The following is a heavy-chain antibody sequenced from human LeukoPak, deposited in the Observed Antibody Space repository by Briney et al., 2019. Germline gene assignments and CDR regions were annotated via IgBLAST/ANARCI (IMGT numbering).Heavy chain of an antibody. J-gene: IGHJ4*02. CDR2: IYSGSNT. CDR1: GFTFSSNY. CDR3: ARHDGHLDY. V-gene: IGHV3-53*01. Sequence: PGGSLRLSCAASGFTFSSNYMSWVRQAPGKGLEWVSLIYSGSNTYYADSVKGRFTISRDNSKNTLYLQMNSLRAEDTAVYYCARHDGHLDYWGQGTLVTVSS. D-gene: IGHD3-16*01.